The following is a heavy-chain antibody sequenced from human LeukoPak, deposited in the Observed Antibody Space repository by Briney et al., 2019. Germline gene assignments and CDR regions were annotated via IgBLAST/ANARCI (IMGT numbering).Heavy chain of an antibody. V-gene: IGHV3-33*01. CDR3: AREEYSIFDY. CDR1: GFTFSSYG. Sequence: GGSLRLSCAASGFTFSSYGMHWVRKAPGKGLEWVAVIWYDGGNKYYADSVKGRFTISRDNSKNTLYLQMNSLRAEDTAVYYCAREEYSIFDYWGQGTLVTVSS. J-gene: IGHJ4*02. CDR2: IWYDGGNK. D-gene: IGHD6-6*01.